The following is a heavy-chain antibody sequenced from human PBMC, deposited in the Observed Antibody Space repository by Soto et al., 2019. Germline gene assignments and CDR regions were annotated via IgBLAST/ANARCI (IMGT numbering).Heavy chain of an antibody. CDR3: ASGFTRFFGVVSDY. CDR1: GYTFTSYG. Sequence: WASVKVSCKASGYTFTSYGISWVRQAPGQGLEWMGWISAYNGNTNYAQKLQGRVTMTTDTSTSTAYMELRSLRSDDTAVYYCASGFTRFFGVVSDYWGQGTLVTVSS. V-gene: IGHV1-18*04. CDR2: ISAYNGNT. J-gene: IGHJ4*02. D-gene: IGHD3-3*01.